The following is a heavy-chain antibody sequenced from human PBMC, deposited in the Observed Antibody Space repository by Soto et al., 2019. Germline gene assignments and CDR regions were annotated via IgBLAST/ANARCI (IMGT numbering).Heavy chain of an antibody. J-gene: IGHJ6*02. Sequence: SETLSLTCTVSGGSVRSGIYYWSWLRPPPGKGLEWIGYIYYSGSTNYNPSLKSRVTISVDTSKNQFSLKLSSVTAADTAVYYCARVRAMTTVTTYYYYYGMDVWGQGTTVTVSS. D-gene: IGHD4-4*01. CDR3: ARVRAMTTVTTYYYYYGMDV. V-gene: IGHV4-61*01. CDR2: IYYSGST. CDR1: GGSVRSGIYY.